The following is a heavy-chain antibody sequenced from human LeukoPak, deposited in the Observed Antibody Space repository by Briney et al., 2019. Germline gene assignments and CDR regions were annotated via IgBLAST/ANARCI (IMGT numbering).Heavy chain of an antibody. Sequence: SETLSLTCTVSGGSISSGGYYWNWIRQPPGKGLEWIGYIYYSGSTNYNPSLKSRVTISVDTSKNQFSLKLSSVTAADTAVYYCASYDSSGASGNWGQGTLVTVSS. CDR2: IYYSGST. J-gene: IGHJ4*02. CDR3: ASYDSSGASGN. CDR1: GGSISSGGYY. D-gene: IGHD3-22*01. V-gene: IGHV4-61*08.